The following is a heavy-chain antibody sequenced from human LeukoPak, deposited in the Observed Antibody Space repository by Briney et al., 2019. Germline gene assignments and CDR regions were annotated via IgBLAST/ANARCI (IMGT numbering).Heavy chain of an antibody. CDR2: IYYSGST. J-gene: IGHJ4*02. CDR1: GGSISSSSYY. V-gene: IGHV4-39*07. CDR3: ARVRPWFGAIDY. Sequence: SETLSLTCTVSGGSISSSSYYWGWIRQPPGKGLEWIGSIYYSGSTYYNPSLKSRVTISVDTSKNQFSLKLSSVTAADTAVYYCARVRPWFGAIDYWGQGTLVTVSS. D-gene: IGHD3-10*01.